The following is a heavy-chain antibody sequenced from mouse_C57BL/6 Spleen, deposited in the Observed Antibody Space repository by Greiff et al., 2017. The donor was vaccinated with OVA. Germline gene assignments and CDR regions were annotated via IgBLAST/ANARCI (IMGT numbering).Heavy chain of an antibody. CDR2: IYPRSGNT. D-gene: IGHD1-1*01. CDR1: GYTFTSYG. Sequence: VQLQESGAELARPGASVKLSCKASGYTFTSYGISWVKQRTGQGLEWIGEIYPRSGNTHYNEKFKGKATLTADKSSSTAYMELRSLTSEDSAVYFCANYYGSSYYFDYWGQGTTLTVSS. CDR3: ANYYGSSYYFDY. J-gene: IGHJ2*01. V-gene: IGHV1-81*01.